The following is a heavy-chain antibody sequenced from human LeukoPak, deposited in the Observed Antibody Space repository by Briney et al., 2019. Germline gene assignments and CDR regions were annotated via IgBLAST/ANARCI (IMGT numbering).Heavy chain of an antibody. Sequence: ASVKVSCKASGGTFSSYAISWVRQAPGQGLEWMGGIIPILGIANYAQKFQGRVTITADKSTSTAYMELSSLRSEDTAVYYCARGPSSHDPFDYWGQGTLVTVSS. J-gene: IGHJ4*02. D-gene: IGHD6-13*01. V-gene: IGHV1-69*10. CDR2: IIPILGIA. CDR3: ARGPSSHDPFDY. CDR1: GGTFSSYA.